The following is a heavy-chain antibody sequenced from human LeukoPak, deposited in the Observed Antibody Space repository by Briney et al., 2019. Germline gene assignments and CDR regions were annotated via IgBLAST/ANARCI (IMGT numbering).Heavy chain of an antibody. CDR1: GFTVSDNY. CDR3: ARDHVVASGAVAY. J-gene: IGHJ4*02. V-gene: IGHV3-53*01. CDR2: LDSGGSA. Sequence: PGGSLRLSCAASGFTVSDNYMSWFRQAPGKGLEWLSVLDSGGSAIYADSVRGRFTISRDNSKNTLHLQMDSLTIEASALYYCARDHVVASGAVAYWGQGTLVTVSS. D-gene: IGHD2-15*01.